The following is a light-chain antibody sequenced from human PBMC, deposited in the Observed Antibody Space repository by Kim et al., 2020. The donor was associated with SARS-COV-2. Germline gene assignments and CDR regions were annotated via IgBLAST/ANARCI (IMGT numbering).Light chain of an antibody. Sequence: SIGDRVTITCRASQPINYWLAWYQQKPAKAPKRLIYDASSLQSGVPSRFSGSGSGTEFTLTISSLQPDDFATYFCQQYNTYSRKFGRGTKVDIK. CDR3: QQYNTYSRK. J-gene: IGKJ1*01. CDR2: DAS. V-gene: IGKV1-5*01. CDR1: QPINYW.